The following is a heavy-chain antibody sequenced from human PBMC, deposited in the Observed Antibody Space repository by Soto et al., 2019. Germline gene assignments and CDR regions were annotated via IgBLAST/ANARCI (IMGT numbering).Heavy chain of an antibody. D-gene: IGHD1-20*01. V-gene: IGHV1-8*02. Sequence: QVQLVQSGAEVKKPGASVKVSCKASGYTFTSYDINWVRQAPGQGLEWVGWMTPNSGDTGYAQTFQGRVTLTRDTSRSTADIELSSLTSEDTAVYYCARNLYNTGSFDHWGQGTLVTVSS. J-gene: IGHJ4*02. CDR3: ARNLYNTGSFDH. CDR2: MTPNSGDT. CDR1: GYTFTSYD.